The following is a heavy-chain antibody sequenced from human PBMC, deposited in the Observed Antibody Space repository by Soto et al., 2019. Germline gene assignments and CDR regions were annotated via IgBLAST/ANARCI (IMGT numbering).Heavy chain of an antibody. CDR1: GDSISSYY. CDR3: ARGVATIGP. Sequence: SETLSLTCTVSGDSISSYYLSWIRQPPGKGLEWIGYIYYSGSTNYNPSLKSRVTISVDTPKNQFSLKLTSVTAADTAVYYCARGVATIGPWGQGTLVTVSS. CDR2: IYYSGST. D-gene: IGHD5-12*01. V-gene: IGHV4-59*01. J-gene: IGHJ5*02.